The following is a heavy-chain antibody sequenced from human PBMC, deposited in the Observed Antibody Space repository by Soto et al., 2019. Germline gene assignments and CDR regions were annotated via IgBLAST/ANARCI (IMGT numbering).Heavy chain of an antibody. J-gene: IGHJ6*02. V-gene: IGHV3-30-3*01. CDR2: ISYDGSNK. Sequence: QVQLVESGGGVVQPGRSLRLSCAASGFTFSSYAMHWVRQAPGKGLEWVAVISYDGSNKYYADSVKGRFTISRDNSKNTLYLQMNSLRAEDTAVYYCSRDLVACYYYYYGMDVWGQGTTVTVSS. CDR1: GFTFSSYA. D-gene: IGHD2-21*01. CDR3: SRDLVACYYYYYGMDV.